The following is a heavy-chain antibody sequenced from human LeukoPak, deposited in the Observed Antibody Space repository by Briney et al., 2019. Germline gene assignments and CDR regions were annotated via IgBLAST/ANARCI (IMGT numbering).Heavy chain of an antibody. D-gene: IGHD6-13*01. CDR3: AKDATAVVGTVYMDV. J-gene: IGHJ6*03. CDR2: ISNIGDII. CDR1: GFTFSNFS. Sequence: GGSLRLSCAASGFTFSNFSMNWVRQAPGKGLEWISHISNIGDIIHYADSVEGRFTISRDNAKNSLYLQMNSLRAEDTAVYYCAKDATAVVGTVYMDVWGKGTTVTISS. V-gene: IGHV3-48*04.